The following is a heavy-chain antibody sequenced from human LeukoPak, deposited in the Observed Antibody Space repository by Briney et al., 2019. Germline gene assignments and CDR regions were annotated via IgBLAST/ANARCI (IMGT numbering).Heavy chain of an antibody. CDR3: ARLGPAAGTSFDY. CDR2: ISYSGST. J-gene: IGHJ4*02. Sequence: PSETLSLTCTVSAGSISNYYWSWIRQPPGKGLEWIGYISYSGSTNYNPSLKSRVTISVDTPKNQFSLKLSSVTAADTAVYYCARLGPAAGTSFDYWGQGTLVTVSS. V-gene: IGHV4-59*08. D-gene: IGHD6-13*01. CDR1: AGSISNYY.